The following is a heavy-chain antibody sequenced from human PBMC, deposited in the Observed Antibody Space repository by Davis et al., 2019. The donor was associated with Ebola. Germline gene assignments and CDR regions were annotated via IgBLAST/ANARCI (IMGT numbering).Heavy chain of an antibody. CDR3: ARDQVVVVPAAIVRYFDY. V-gene: IGHV3-30*03. CDR2: ISYDGGSR. Sequence: GESLKISCAASGFTFSSYAMSWVRQAPGKGLEWVAIISYDGGSRKYADSLEGRVTISRDKSKSTVFLEISSLRAEDTAVYYCARDQVVVVPAAIVRYFDYWGQGTLVTVSS. J-gene: IGHJ4*02. D-gene: IGHD2-2*02. CDR1: GFTFSSYA.